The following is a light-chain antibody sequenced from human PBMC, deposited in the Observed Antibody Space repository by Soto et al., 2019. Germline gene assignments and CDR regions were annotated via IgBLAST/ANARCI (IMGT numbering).Light chain of an antibody. V-gene: IGLV2-14*01. J-gene: IGLJ2*01. CDR3: SSYTSINKV. Sequence: QSALTQPASVSGSPGQSITISCTGTSSDVGDYDYVSWYQQHPGKAPKLMIYEISKRPSGVSDRFSGSKTGKTASLTISGLQAEDEADYYCSSYTSINKVFGGGTKLTVL. CDR2: EIS. CDR1: SSDVGDYDY.